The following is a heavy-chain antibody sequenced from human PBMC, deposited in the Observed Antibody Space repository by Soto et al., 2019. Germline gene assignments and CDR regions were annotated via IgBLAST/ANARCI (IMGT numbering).Heavy chain of an antibody. D-gene: IGHD6-19*01. CDR2: ISGSGGST. V-gene: IGHV3-23*01. CDR3: AKDRRGFSAVAGTGDFDY. CDR1: GFTFSSYA. J-gene: IGHJ4*02. Sequence: GGSLRLSCAASGFTFSSYAMSWVRQAPGKGLEWVSAISGSGGSTYYADSVKGRFTISRDNSKNTLYLQMNSLRAEDTAVYYCAKDRRGFSAVAGTGDFDYWGQGTLVTVSS.